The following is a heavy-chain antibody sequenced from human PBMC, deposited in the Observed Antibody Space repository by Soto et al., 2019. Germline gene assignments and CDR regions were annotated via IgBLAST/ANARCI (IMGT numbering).Heavy chain of an antibody. CDR3: ARGSAAYYYGMDV. CDR2: IYHSGST. J-gene: IGHJ6*02. D-gene: IGHD2-2*01. Sequence: ETLALTCGVSSGSISSSNWGSGVCQPPGKGLEWIGEIYHSGSTNYNPSLKSRVTILVDTSKNQFSLKLSSVTAADTAVYYCARGSAAYYYGMDVWGQGTTVTVSS. CDR1: SGSISSSNW. V-gene: IGHV4-4*02.